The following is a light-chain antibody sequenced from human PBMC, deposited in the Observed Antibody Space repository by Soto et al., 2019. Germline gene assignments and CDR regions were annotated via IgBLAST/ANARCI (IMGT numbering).Light chain of an antibody. J-gene: IGLJ1*01. V-gene: IGLV2-11*01. CDR1: STDVGGYNY. CDR3: CSYAGRDALYV. Sequence: QSALTQPRSVSGSPGQSVTISCTGTSTDVGGYNYVSWYQRHPGKVPKLMLYDVSKRPSGVPDRFSGSKSGNTASLTISGVQAEDEADYYCCSYAGRDALYVFGRGTKHTAL. CDR2: DVS.